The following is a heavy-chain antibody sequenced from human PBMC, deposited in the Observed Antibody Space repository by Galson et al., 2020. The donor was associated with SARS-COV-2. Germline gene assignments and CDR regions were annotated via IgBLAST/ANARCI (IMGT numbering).Heavy chain of an antibody. Sequence: SGPTLVNPPPTLTLTCTYSGFSLHTTGVGVGWIRQPTGKALEWIGLLYWDDDQRYSPSLKTKVTITKDTSKNQVVLTRTNMDPVDTGTYYCAHILSGKYYSCDSWGHGTLVT. CDR1: GFSLHTTGVG. CDR2: LYWDDDQ. D-gene: IGHD1-26*01. J-gene: IGHJ5*01. V-gene: IGHV2-5*02. CDR3: AHILSGKYYSCDS.